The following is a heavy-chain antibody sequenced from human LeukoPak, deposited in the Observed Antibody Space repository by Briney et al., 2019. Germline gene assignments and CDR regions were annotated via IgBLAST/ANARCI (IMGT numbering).Heavy chain of an antibody. CDR2: INHSGST. V-gene: IGHV4-34*01. CDR3: ARGYDSSGYYRNKGLDY. J-gene: IGHJ4*02. CDR1: GGSFSGYY. D-gene: IGHD3-22*01. Sequence: KPSETLSLTCAVYGGSFSGYYWNWIRQPPGKGLEWIGEINHSGSTNYNPSLKSRVTISVDTSKNQFSLKLSSVTAADTAVYYCARGYDSSGYYRNKGLDYWGQGTLVTVSS.